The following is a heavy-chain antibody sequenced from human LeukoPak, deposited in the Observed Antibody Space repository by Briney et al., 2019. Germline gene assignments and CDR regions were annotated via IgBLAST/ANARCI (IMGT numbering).Heavy chain of an antibody. Sequence: GGSLRLSCAASGFTFSSDAMSWVRQAPGKGLEWVSAISGSGGSTYYADSVKGRFTISRDNSKNTLYLQMNSLRAEDTAVYYCAKDSSDILTGYYREGFDYWGQGTLVTVSS. CDR3: AKDSSDILTGYYREGFDY. D-gene: IGHD3-9*01. J-gene: IGHJ4*02. CDR2: ISGSGGST. V-gene: IGHV3-23*01. CDR1: GFTFSSDA.